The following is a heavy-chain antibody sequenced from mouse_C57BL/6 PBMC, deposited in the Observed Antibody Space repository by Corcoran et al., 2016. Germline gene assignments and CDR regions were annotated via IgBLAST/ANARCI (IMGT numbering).Heavy chain of an antibody. D-gene: IGHD1-1*01. J-gene: IGHJ4*01. CDR1: GYTFTTYG. CDR3: ASYGSSYGAMDY. CDR2: INTYSGVP. Sequence: QIQLVQSGPELKKPGETVKISCKASGYTFTTYGMSWVKQAPGKGLKWMGWINTYSGVPTYADDFKGRFAFSVETSASTAYLQINNLKNEDTATYFCASYGSSYGAMDYWGQGTSVTVSS. V-gene: IGHV9-3*01.